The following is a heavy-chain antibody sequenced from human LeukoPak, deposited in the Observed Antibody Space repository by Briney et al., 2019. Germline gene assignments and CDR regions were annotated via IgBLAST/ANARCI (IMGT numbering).Heavy chain of an antibody. D-gene: IGHD1-7*01. V-gene: IGHV3-23*01. Sequence: PGGSLRLSCAASGFTFSSYGMSWVRQAPGKGLEWVSAISGSGGSTYYADSVKGRFTISRDNAKNSLYLQMNSLRAEDTAVYYCARAHNWKYGSFDFWGQGTLATVSS. CDR3: ARAHNWKYGSFDF. CDR2: ISGSGGST. CDR1: GFTFSSYG. J-gene: IGHJ4*02.